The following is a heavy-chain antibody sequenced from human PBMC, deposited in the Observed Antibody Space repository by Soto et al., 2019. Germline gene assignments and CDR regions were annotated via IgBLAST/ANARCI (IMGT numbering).Heavy chain of an antibody. CDR3: ARGITLPTPLDY. CDR2: ITAYNGNT. CDR1: GYTFSSYV. Sequence: GASVKVSCNASGYTFSSYVVSWVRQAPGQGLEWMGWITAYNGNTNYAQKLQGRVTITRDTSASTAYMELSSLRSEDTAVYYCARGITLPTPLDYWGQGTLVTVPQ. J-gene: IGHJ4*02. V-gene: IGHV1-18*01. D-gene: IGHD1-20*01.